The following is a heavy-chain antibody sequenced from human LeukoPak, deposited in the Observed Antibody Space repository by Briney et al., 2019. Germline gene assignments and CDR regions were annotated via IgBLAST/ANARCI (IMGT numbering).Heavy chain of an antibody. CDR3: ASDSFYDSGGYFYY. CDR1: GGSISSFY. CDR2: ISTRGNA. Sequence: SETLSLTCSVSGGSISSFYWSWVRQPAGKGLEWIGRISTRGNADYNPSLKSRVTLSVDTSKNQFSLKLSSVTAADTAMYYCASDSFYDSGGYFYYWGQGTLVTVSS. J-gene: IGHJ4*02. V-gene: IGHV4-4*07. D-gene: IGHD3-22*01.